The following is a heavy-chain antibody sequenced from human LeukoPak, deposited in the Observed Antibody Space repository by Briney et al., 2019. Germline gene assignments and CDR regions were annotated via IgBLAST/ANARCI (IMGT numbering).Heavy chain of an antibody. V-gene: IGHV4-38-2*02. CDR3: AIPRKEVRGVFHV. J-gene: IGHJ6*04. D-gene: IGHD3-10*01. Sequence: SETLSLTCTVSGYSISSGYYWSWIRQPPGKGLEWIGEINHSGSTNYNPSLKSRVTISVDTSKNQFSLKLSSVTAADTAVYYCAIPRKEVRGVFHVWGKGTTVTVSS. CDR2: INHSGST. CDR1: GYSISSGYY.